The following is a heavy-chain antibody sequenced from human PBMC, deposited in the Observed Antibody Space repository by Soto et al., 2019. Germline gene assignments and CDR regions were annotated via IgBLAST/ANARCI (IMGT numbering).Heavy chain of an antibody. J-gene: IGHJ4*02. CDR1: GYTFTDYY. V-gene: IGHV1-2*02. CDR3: ARRKGDYYDSSGYHYYFDY. D-gene: IGHD3-22*01. CDR2: INPNSGGT. Sequence: ASVKVSCKASGYTFTDYYVHWVRQAPGQGLEWMGWINPNSGGTKSAQKFQGRVTMTRGTSISTAYMELSRLRSDDTAVYYCARRKGDYYDSSGYHYYFDYWGQGTLVTVSS.